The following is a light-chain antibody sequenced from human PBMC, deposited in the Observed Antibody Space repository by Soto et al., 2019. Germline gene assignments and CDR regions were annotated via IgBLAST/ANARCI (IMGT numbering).Light chain of an antibody. J-gene: IGLJ3*02. Sequence: QSALTQPASVSGSPGQSITISCTGTRSDVGYYNYVSWYQHHPGKAPKLMIYEVSNRPSGVSNRFSGSKSGNTASLTISGLQAEDEADYYCSSYTTSSTQGFGGGTKLTVL. V-gene: IGLV2-14*01. CDR2: EVS. CDR1: RSDVGYYNY. CDR3: SSYTTSSTQG.